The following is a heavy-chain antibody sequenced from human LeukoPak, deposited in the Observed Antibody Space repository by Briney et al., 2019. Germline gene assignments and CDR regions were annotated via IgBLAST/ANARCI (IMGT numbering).Heavy chain of an antibody. CDR3: ARDQYCSSTSCFPFDY. Sequence: PSETLSLTCAVYGGSFSGYYWSWIRQPPGKGLEWIGEINHSGSTNYDPSLESRVTISVDTSKNQFSLKLSSVTAADTAVYYCARDQYCSSTSCFPFDYWGQGTLVTVSS. CDR1: GGSFSGYY. J-gene: IGHJ4*02. D-gene: IGHD2-2*01. V-gene: IGHV4-34*01. CDR2: INHSGST.